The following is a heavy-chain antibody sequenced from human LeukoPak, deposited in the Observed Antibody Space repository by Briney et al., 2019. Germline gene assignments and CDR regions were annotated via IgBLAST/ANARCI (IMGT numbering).Heavy chain of an antibody. Sequence: PGGSLRLSCGASGFTFSTYWMSCGRQAPGKGLGWGSRINSDGSSTSYADSVKGRFTISRDNAKNTLYLQMNRLRAEDTAVYYCARDPLVSSGSYYYFDYWGQGTLVTVSS. D-gene: IGHD1-26*01. CDR3: ARDPLVSSGSYYYFDY. J-gene: IGHJ4*02. CDR2: INSDGSST. CDR1: GFTFSTYW. V-gene: IGHV3-74*01.